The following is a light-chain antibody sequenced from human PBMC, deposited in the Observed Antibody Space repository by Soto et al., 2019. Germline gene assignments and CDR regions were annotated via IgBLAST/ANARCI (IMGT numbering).Light chain of an antibody. CDR1: QSINRY. Sequence: DIQMPQSPSSLSASVGDRVTITCRASQSINRYLNWYQQKPGKAPKLLIYEASSLQSGVPSRFSGSGSGTEFALTISGLQPDDFASYYCQQYNSYPITFGQGTRLEIK. CDR2: EAS. J-gene: IGKJ5*01. CDR3: QQYNSYPIT. V-gene: IGKV1-5*01.